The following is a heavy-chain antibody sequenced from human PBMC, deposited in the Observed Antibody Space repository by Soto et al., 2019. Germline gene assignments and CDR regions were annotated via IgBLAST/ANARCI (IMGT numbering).Heavy chain of an antibody. CDR1: GGTLNIYA. D-gene: IGHD3-22*01. CDR2: INPIFATP. J-gene: IGHJ4*02. CDR3: AGSNHYETSGYLRH. V-gene: IGHV1-69*12. Sequence: QVQLVQSGAEVRKPGSSVKVSCKASGGTLNIYAISWVRQARGQGLEWMGGINPIFATPNTAQKFLDRVTLTADESTNTAFMELRSLRPDDTAVYYCAGSNHYETSGYLRHWGPGTLVSVSS.